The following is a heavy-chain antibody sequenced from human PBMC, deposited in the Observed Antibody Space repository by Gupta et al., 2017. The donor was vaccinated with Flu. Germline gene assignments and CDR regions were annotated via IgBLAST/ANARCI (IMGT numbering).Heavy chain of an antibody. CDR2: VYSTGTT. Sequence: LQLQESGPGLVKPSGTLSLICSVSGGSIPGGNFYWGWIRQPPGKGLEWIGSVYSTGTTYYSSSLKSRLAISVDTSKNQFSLTLTSVTAADTAVYFCARHSRYYYNADTDDFWGQGTLVTVSS. J-gene: IGHJ4*02. CDR3: ARHSRYYYNADTDDF. CDR1: GGSIPGGNFY. V-gene: IGHV4-39*01. D-gene: IGHD3-10*01.